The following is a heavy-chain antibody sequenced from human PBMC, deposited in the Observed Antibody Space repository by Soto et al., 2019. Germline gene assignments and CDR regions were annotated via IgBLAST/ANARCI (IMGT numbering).Heavy chain of an antibody. CDR3: ARGRYCLTGTCFPNWFDS. D-gene: IGHD7-27*01. CDR2: IYKSATT. J-gene: IGHJ5*01. CDR1: GDSISNLDYF. Sequence: SETLSLTCSVSGDSISNLDYFWAWIRQPPGQALEYIGYIYKSATTYYNPSFESRVAISVDTSKTQFSLNVTSVTAADTAVYFCARGRYCLTGTCFPNWFDSWGQGALVTVSS. V-gene: IGHV4-30-4*01.